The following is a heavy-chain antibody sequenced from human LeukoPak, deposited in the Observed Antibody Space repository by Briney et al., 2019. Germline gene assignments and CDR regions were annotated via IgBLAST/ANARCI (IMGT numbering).Heavy chain of an antibody. J-gene: IGHJ6*03. V-gene: IGHV1-2*02. Sequence: ASVKVSCKASGYTFTGYYMHWVRQAPGQGLEWMGWINPNSGGTNYAQKFQGRVTITADKSTSTAYMELSSLRSEDTAVYYCARALGMIRDYYYYYMDVWGKGTTVTVSS. D-gene: IGHD3-10*01. CDR3: ARALGMIRDYYYYYMDV. CDR2: INPNSGGT. CDR1: GYTFTGYY.